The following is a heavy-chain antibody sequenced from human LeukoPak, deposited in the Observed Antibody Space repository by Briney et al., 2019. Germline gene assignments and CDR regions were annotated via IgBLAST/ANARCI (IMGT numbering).Heavy chain of an antibody. CDR3: ARDRTTALDY. CDR2: ISYDGSNK. V-gene: IGHV3-30-3*01. Sequence: QIGESLKISCAASGFTFSSYAMHWVRQAPGKGLEWVAVISYDGSNKYYADSVKGRFTISRDNSKNTLYLQMNSLRAEDTAVYYCARDRTTALDYWGQGTLVTVSS. J-gene: IGHJ4*02. D-gene: IGHD1-7*01. CDR1: GFTFSSYA.